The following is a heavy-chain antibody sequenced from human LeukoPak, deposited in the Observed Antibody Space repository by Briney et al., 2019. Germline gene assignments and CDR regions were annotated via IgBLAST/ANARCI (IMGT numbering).Heavy chain of an antibody. J-gene: IGHJ5*01. CDR2: ISGSGRTI. CDR1: GFTFDAYE. CDR3: ARGVYGRFDS. V-gene: IGHV3-48*03. D-gene: IGHD2/OR15-2a*01. Sequence: PGGSLRLSCAASGFTFDAYEINWVRQAPGKGLEWVSYISGSGRTIYYADSVKGRFTISWDNAKNSVYLQMNRLRAEDTAVYYCARGVYGRFDSWGQGTLVTVSS.